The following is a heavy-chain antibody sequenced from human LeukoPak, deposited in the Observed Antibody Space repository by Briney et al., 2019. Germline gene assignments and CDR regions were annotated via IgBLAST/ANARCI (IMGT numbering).Heavy chain of an antibody. CDR2: IYYSGST. CDR3: ARVGRGRNFDY. Sequence: SETLSLTCTVSGGSISSYYWSWIRQPPGKGLEWIGYIYYSGSTNYNPSLKSRVTISVDTSKNQFSLKLSSVTAAGTAVYYCARVGRGRNFDYWGQGTLVTVSS. V-gene: IGHV4-59*01. J-gene: IGHJ4*02. CDR1: GGSISSYY. D-gene: IGHD6-6*01.